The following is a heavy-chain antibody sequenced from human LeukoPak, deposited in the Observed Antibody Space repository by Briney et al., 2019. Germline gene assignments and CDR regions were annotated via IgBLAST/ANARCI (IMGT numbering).Heavy chain of an antibody. V-gene: IGHV4-34*01. D-gene: IGHD6-13*01. CDR1: GGSFSGYY. CDR2: INHSGST. CDR3: ASPGIAAAGEFDY. Sequence: SETLSLTCAVYGGSFSGYYWSWIRQPPGKGLEWIGEINHSGSTSYNPSLKSRVTISVDTSKNQFSLKLSSVTAADTAVYYCASPGIAAAGEFDYWGQGTLVTVSS. J-gene: IGHJ4*02.